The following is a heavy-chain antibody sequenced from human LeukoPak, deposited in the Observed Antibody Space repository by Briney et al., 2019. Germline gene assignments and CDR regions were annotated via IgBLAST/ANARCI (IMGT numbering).Heavy chain of an antibody. J-gene: IGHJ4*02. V-gene: IGHV4-34*01. D-gene: IGHD3-3*01. CDR3: ARTWNGQYFDY. CDR2: INHSGST. Sequence: ASETLSLTCAVYGGSFSGYYWSWIRQPPGKGLEWIGEINHSGSTNYNPSLKSRVTISIDTSKNQFSLKLSSVTAADTAVYYCARTWNGQYFDYWGQGTLVTVSS. CDR1: GGSFSGYY.